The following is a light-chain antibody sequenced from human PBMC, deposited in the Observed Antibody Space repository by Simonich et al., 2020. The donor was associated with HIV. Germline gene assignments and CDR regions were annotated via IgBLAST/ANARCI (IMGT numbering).Light chain of an antibody. CDR2: NTN. Sequence: QTVVTQEPSFSVSPGGTVTLTCGLGSGSVSTSYYPTWYQQTPGPAPRTLIYNTNTRSSGGPDRFSGSILGNKAALTITWAQADDESDYYCVLYMGSGIWVFGGGTKLTVL. CDR3: VLYMGSGIWV. CDR1: SGSVSTSYY. J-gene: IGLJ3*02. V-gene: IGLV8-61*01.